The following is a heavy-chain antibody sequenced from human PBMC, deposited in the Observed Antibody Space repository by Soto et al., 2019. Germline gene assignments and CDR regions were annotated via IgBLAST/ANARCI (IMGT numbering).Heavy chain of an antibody. Sequence: ASVKVSCKASGYTFTNFGISWVRQAPGQGLEWMGWINAGNGNTKYSQKFQGRVTITRDTSASTAYMELSSLRSEDTAVYYCARSIVVVTALDYWGQGTQVTVSS. CDR1: GYTFTNFG. V-gene: IGHV1-3*01. J-gene: IGHJ4*02. CDR2: INAGNGNT. D-gene: IGHD2-21*02. CDR3: ARSIVVVTALDY.